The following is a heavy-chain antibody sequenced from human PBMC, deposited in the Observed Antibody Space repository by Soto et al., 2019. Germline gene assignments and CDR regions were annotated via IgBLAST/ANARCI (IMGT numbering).Heavy chain of an antibody. CDR3: ARDPRDYDDTPYYFDY. J-gene: IGHJ4*02. V-gene: IGHV3-21*01. CDR1: GFTFSSYT. CDR2: ISSSSSYI. D-gene: IGHD3-22*01. Sequence: EVQLVESGGGLVKPGGSLRLSCAASGFTFSSYTMNLVRQAPGKGLEWVSSISSSSSYIYYADSVKGRFTISRDNAKNSLYLQMNSLRAEDTAVYYCARDPRDYDDTPYYFDYWGQGTLVTVSS.